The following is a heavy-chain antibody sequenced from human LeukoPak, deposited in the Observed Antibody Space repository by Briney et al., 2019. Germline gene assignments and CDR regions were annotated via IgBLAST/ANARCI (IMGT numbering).Heavy chain of an antibody. CDR3: ARQEARYSGYGNWFDP. CDR2: IYYSGST. Sequence: SETLSLTCTVSGGSISSSSYYWGWIRQPPGKGLEWIGSIYYSGSTYYNPSLKSRVTISVDTSKNQFSLKLSSVTAADTAAYYCARQEARYSGYGNWFDPWGQGTLVTVSS. D-gene: IGHD5-12*01. CDR1: GGSISSSSYY. V-gene: IGHV4-39*01. J-gene: IGHJ5*02.